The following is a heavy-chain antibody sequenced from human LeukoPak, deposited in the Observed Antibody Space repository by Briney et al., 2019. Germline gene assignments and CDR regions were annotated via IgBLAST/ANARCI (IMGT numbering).Heavy chain of an antibody. V-gene: IGHV3-64*01. Sequence: SGGSLRLSCAASGVTFSSYAMHWVRQAPGKGLEYVSAISSNGGSTYYANSVKGRFTISRDNSKNTLYLQMGSLRAEDMAVYYCARVTGPRDYWGQGTLVTVSS. CDR1: GVTFSSYA. CDR3: ARVTGPRDY. CDR2: ISSNGGST. J-gene: IGHJ4*02.